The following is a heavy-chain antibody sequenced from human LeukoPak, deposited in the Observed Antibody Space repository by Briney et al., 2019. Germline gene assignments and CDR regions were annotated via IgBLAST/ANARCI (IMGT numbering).Heavy chain of an antibody. CDR1: GGTFSNYA. CDR2: IIPIFGTA. J-gene: IGHJ6*02. V-gene: IGHV1-69*05. D-gene: IGHD6-13*01. CDR3: AAQQLDIIRYYGMDV. Sequence: GASVKVSCKASGGTFSNYAISWVRQAPGQGLEWLGGIIPIFGTAKYAQKFQGRVTITTDEATTTAYMELSSLRSEDTAVYYCAAQQLDIIRYYGMDVWGQGTTVTVSS.